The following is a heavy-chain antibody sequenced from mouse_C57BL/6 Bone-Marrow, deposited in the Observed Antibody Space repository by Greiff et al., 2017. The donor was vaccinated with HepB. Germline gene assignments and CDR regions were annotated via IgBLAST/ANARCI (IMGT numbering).Heavy chain of an antibody. CDR3: ARDCYYYGSSYWYFDV. J-gene: IGHJ1*03. V-gene: IGHV5-16*01. Sequence: EVQLVESEGGLVQPGSSMKLSCTASGFTFSDYYMAWVRQVPEKGLEWVANINYDGSSTYYLDSLKSRFIISRDNAKNILYLQMSSLKSEDTATYYCARDCYYYGSSYWYFDVWGTGTTVTVSS. D-gene: IGHD1-1*01. CDR2: INYDGSST. CDR1: GFTFSDYY.